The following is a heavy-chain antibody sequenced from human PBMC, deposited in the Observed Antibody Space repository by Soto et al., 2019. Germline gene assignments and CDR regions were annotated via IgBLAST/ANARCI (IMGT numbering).Heavy chain of an antibody. Sequence: QVQLVQSGAEVKKPGSSVKVSCKASGGTVSSYAISWVRQAPGQGLEWMGGIIPIFGTANYAQKFQGRVTITADESTSTAYMELSSLRSEDTAVYYCATDFWSGYYPSSFDYWGQGTLVTVSS. D-gene: IGHD3-3*01. J-gene: IGHJ4*02. CDR1: GGTVSSYA. CDR3: ATDFWSGYYPSSFDY. CDR2: IIPIFGTA. V-gene: IGHV1-69*01.